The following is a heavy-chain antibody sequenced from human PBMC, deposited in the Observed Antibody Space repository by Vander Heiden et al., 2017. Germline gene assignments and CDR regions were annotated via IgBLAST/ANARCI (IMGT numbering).Heavy chain of an antibody. V-gene: IGHV3-30-3*01. CDR3: ARDRLASFTVTKYYFDD. CDR2: ISDDGSNK. D-gene: IGHD4-17*01. CDR1: ALTLSSYA. Sequence: HVQPVASGGAVVQSARPLRLSCAASALTLSSYATHWVRRDPGKGLEWVAGISDDGSNKYYADSVKGRFTISRDNSKNTLYRQMNSLRAEDTAVYYCARDRLASFTVTKYYFDDWGQGTLVTVSS. J-gene: IGHJ4*02.